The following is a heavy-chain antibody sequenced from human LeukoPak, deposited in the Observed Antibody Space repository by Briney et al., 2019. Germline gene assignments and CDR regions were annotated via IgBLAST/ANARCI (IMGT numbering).Heavy chain of an antibody. D-gene: IGHD3-10*01. V-gene: IGHV4-61*02. CDR3: ASTRGSNYYGSYGMDV. J-gene: IGHJ6*02. Sequence: PSETLSLTCTVSGGSISSGSYYWSWIRQPAGKGLEWIGRIYTSGSTYYNPSLKSRVTISVDRSKNQFSLKLSSVTAADTAVYYCASTRGSNYYGSYGMDVWGQGTTVTVSS. CDR1: GGSISSGSYY. CDR2: IYTSGST.